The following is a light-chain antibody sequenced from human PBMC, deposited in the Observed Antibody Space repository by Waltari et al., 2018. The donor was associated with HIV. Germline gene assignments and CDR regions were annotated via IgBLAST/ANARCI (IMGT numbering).Light chain of an antibody. Sequence: QSALAQPTSVAGSPGQSITISCTGSISDIGLYDFVSWSQQYPDTAPRLLIYGVSSRPSGISDRFSAFKSGNTATLTISGLQAEDEADYYCSSLTLTHSVLFGGGTRLTVL. V-gene: IGLV2-14*03. CDR3: SSLTLTHSVL. J-gene: IGLJ3*02. CDR1: ISDIGLYDF. CDR2: GVS.